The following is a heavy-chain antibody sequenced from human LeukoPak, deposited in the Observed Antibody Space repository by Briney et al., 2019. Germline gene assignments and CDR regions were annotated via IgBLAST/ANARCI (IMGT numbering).Heavy chain of an antibody. D-gene: IGHD3-3*01. CDR2: INHSGST. CDR1: GGSFSGYY. V-gene: IGHV4-34*01. CDR3: ARGNYDFWSGYSYNYYCYYYGMDV. Sequence: SETLSLTCAVYGGSFSGYYWSWIRQPPGKGLEWIGEINHSGSTNYNPSLKSRVTISVDTSKNQFSLKLSSVTAADTAVYYCARGNYDFWSGYSYNYYCYYYGMDVWGQGTTVTVSS. J-gene: IGHJ6*02.